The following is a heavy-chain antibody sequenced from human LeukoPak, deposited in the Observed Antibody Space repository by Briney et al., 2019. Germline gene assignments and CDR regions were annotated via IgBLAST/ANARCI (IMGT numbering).Heavy chain of an antibody. D-gene: IGHD2-15*01. Sequence: PGGSLRLSCAASGFTFSGYWMTWVRQAPGKGPEWVANIKRDGSEKHYLDSVEGRFTISRDNAESSLYLQMTSLRAEDTAVYYCARDYTYCSGGTCYDRFDYWGQGTLVTVSS. J-gene: IGHJ4*02. CDR3: ARDYTYCSGGTCYDRFDY. CDR1: GFTFSGYW. CDR2: IKRDGSEK. V-gene: IGHV3-7*01.